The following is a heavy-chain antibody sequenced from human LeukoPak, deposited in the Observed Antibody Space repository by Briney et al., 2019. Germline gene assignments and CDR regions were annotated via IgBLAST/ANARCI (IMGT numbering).Heavy chain of an antibody. CDR3: AKDQFYGDYVGLFDY. Sequence: GGSLRLSCAASGFTFSSYAMSWVRQAPGKGLEWVSAISGSGGSTYYADSVKGRFTISRDNSKNTLYLQMNSLRAEDTAVYYRAKDQFYGDYVGLFDYWGQGTLVTVSS. CDR2: ISGSGGST. CDR1: GFTFSSYA. V-gene: IGHV3-23*01. J-gene: IGHJ4*02. D-gene: IGHD4-17*01.